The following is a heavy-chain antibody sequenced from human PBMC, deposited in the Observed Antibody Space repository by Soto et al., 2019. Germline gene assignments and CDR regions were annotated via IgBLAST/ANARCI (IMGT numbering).Heavy chain of an antibody. CDR1: GFTFSRYS. J-gene: IGHJ4*02. Sequence: GGSLRLSCAASGFTFSRYSMNWVRQAPGKGLEWVSSISSTTNYIYYADSMKGRFTVSRDNAKNSVYLDMNSLSAEDTAVYYCARESEDLTSNFDYWGQGTLVTVSS. V-gene: IGHV3-21*01. CDR3: ARESEDLTSNFDY. CDR2: ISSTTNYI.